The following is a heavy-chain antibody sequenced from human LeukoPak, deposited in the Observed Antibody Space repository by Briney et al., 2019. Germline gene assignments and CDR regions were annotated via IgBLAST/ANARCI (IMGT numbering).Heavy chain of an antibody. V-gene: IGHV3-23*01. D-gene: IGHD1-1*01. Sequence: GGSLRLSCAASGLTFSSYAMSWVRQAPGKGPEWVSAISGSGGSTYYADSVKGRFTISRDNSKNTLYLQMNSLRAEDTAVYYCAKDLVHNPTDYWGQGTLVTVSS. J-gene: IGHJ4*02. CDR3: AKDLVHNPTDY. CDR2: ISGSGGST. CDR1: GLTFSSYA.